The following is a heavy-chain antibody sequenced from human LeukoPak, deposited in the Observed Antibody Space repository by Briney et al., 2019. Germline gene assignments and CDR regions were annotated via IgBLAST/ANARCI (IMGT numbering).Heavy chain of an antibody. Sequence: PGGSLRLSCAAPGLTLSSNAMTWVRQAPGKGLEWVSTIRGNGDRTHYADSVTGRFTISRDNSKNTLYLQMNSLRGEDSAIYYCAKGQELDDGVFDSWGQGTLVTVSS. CDR2: IRGNGDRT. V-gene: IGHV3-23*01. CDR3: AKGQELDDGVFDS. CDR1: GLTLSSNA. J-gene: IGHJ4*02. D-gene: IGHD1-1*01.